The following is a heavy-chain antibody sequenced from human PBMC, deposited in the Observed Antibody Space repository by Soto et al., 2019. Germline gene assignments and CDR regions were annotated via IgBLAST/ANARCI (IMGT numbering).Heavy chain of an antibody. J-gene: IGHJ6*02. CDR2: IWYDGSNK. V-gene: IGHV3-33*01. D-gene: IGHD1-26*01. CDR3: AREGSQWESYYYYGMDV. CDR1: GFTFSSYG. Sequence: HPGGSLRLSCAASGFTFSSYGMHWVRQAPGKGLEWVAVIWYDGSNKYYADSVKGRFTISRDNSKNTLYLQMNSLRAEDTAVYYCAREGSQWESYYYYGMDVWGQGTTVTVSS.